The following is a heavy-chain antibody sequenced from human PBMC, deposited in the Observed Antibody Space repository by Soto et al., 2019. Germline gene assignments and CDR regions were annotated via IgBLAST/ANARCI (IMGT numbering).Heavy chain of an antibody. CDR3: AKVGHCSGGSCYDYFDY. Sequence: GGSLRLSCAASGFTFSSYAMSWVRQAPGKGLEWVSAISGSGGSTYYADSVKGRFTISRDNSKNTLYLQMNSLRAEDTAVYYCAKVGHCSGGSCYDYFDYWGQGTLVTVSS. CDR2: ISGSGGST. D-gene: IGHD2-15*01. V-gene: IGHV3-23*01. CDR1: GFTFSSYA. J-gene: IGHJ4*02.